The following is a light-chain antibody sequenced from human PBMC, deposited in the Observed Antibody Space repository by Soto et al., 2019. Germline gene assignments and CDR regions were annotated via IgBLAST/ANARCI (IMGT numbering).Light chain of an antibody. CDR1: QTVSRN. J-gene: IGKJ1*01. Sequence: EIVMTHSPATLSVSPVEIATLSCRASQTVSRNLAWYQQKPGQAPRLLIYDVSNRATGIPARFSGSGSGTDFTLTISSLEPEDFAVYYCQQRSNWPRTFGQGTKVDIK. CDR2: DVS. CDR3: QQRSNWPRT. V-gene: IGKV3-11*01.